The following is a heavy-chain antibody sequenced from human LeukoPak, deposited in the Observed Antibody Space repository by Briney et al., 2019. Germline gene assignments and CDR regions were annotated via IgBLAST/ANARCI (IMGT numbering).Heavy chain of an antibody. Sequence: PSETLSLTCTVSGGSISSYYWSWIRQPPGKGLEWIGYIYYSGSTYYNPSLKSRVTISVDTSKNQFSLKLSSVTAADTAVYYCARAFPRGDAFDIWGQGTMVTVSS. CDR3: ARAFPRGDAFDI. CDR2: IYYSGST. CDR1: GGSISSYY. D-gene: IGHD3-10*01. V-gene: IGHV4-30-4*08. J-gene: IGHJ3*02.